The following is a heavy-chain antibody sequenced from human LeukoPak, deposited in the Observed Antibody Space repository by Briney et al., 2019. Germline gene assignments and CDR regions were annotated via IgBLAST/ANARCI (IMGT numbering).Heavy chain of an antibody. CDR1: GFTFSSYE. CDR2: IGNTGRTI. Sequence: PGGSLRLSCAASGFTFSSYEMTWVRQAPGRGLEWVSYIGNTGRTIYYTDSVKGRFTISRDNAKNSLYLQMNSLRAEDTGIYYCVRGDRYFFDFWGQGTLVTVSS. J-gene: IGHJ4*02. V-gene: IGHV3-48*03. CDR3: VRGDRYFFDF.